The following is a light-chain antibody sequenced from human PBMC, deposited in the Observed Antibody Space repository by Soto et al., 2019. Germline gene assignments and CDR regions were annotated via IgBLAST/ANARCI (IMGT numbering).Light chain of an antibody. V-gene: IGLV2-14*01. CDR3: RQYTSTSTLLV. J-gene: IGLJ2*01. CDR1: SSDIGGYDY. CDR2: DVT. Sequence: QSVLTQPASVSGSPGQSITISCTGTSSDIGGYDYVSWYQQYPGKVPKLMIYDVTNRASGVPSRFSASKSGDTASLTISGLQAGGEADYYSRQYTSTSTLLVFGGGTKLTVL.